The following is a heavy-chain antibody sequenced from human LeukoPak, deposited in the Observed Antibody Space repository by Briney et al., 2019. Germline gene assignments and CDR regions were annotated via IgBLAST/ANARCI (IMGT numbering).Heavy chain of an antibody. D-gene: IGHD2-2*01. J-gene: IGHJ5*02. CDR3: ARGLVRGDCSSTSCSNWFDP. Sequence: SETLSLTCAVYGGSFSGYYWSWIRQPPGKGLEWIGEINQSGSTNYNPSLKSRVTISVDTSKNQFSLKLSSVTAADTAVYYCARGLVRGDCSSTSCSNWFDPWGQGTLVTVSS. CDR1: GGSFSGYY. V-gene: IGHV4-34*01. CDR2: INQSGST.